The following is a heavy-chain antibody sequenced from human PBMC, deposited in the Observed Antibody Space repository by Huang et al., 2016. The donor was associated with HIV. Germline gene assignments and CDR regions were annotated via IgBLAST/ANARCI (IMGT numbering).Heavy chain of an antibody. J-gene: IGHJ6*03. CDR2: VRSKAFGGAS. CDR1: GVIFYDFA. Sequence: QLVESGGDSVQSGRSLRLSCRGSGVIFYDFAINWFRQSPGKGLEWIGFVRSKAFGGASKSAPSVKDRFTVSRDEAKNVAFLQMDNLQVDDTAIYYCSPSGDDYFYFYMDVWGNGTTVIVS. V-gene: IGHV3-49*03. D-gene: IGHD4-17*01. CDR3: SPSGDDYFYFYMDV.